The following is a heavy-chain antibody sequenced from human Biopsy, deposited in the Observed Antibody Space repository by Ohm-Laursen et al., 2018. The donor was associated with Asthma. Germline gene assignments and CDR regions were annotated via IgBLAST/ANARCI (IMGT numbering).Heavy chain of an antibody. CDR3: ARKAGSCISRTCYSLDF. D-gene: IGHD2-2*01. V-gene: IGHV1-69*13. Sequence: SVKVSCKSLGGTFNTYVIGWVRQAPGQGLEWMGGINSVFGTTTYPQKFQDRVTITAGDSTSTVYMELSSLRSEDTAVYYCARKAGSCISRTCYSLDFWGQGTLVTVSS. J-gene: IGHJ4*02. CDR2: INSVFGTT. CDR1: GGTFNTYV.